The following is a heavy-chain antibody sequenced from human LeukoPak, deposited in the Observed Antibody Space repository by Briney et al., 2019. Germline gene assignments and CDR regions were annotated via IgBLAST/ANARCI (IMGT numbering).Heavy chain of an antibody. J-gene: IGHJ4*02. Sequence: GGSLRLSCAASGFTFSNYWMSWVRQAPGKGLEWVANIEQDGSAKYYVVSVDGRFTVSRDNAENSLYLQMDYLRAEDTAVYYCARADYYGSILDYWGQGSLVTVSS. V-gene: IGHV3-7*04. CDR3: ARADYYGSILDY. CDR2: IEQDGSAK. D-gene: IGHD3-10*01. CDR1: GFTFSNYW.